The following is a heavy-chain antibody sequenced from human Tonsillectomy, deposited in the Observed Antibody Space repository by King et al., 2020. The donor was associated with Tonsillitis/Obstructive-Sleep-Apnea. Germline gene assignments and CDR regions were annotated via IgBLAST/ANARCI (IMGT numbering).Heavy chain of an antibody. CDR1: RFTFSSYW. V-gene: IGHV3-7*04. D-gene: IGHD3-16*01. Sequence: EVQLVESGGGLVQPGWSLRLSCAASRFTFSSYWMSWVRQAPGTGLEWVANIKEDGGEKSYVDSVKGRFTISRDNAKNSLYLQMNSLRAEDTAVYYCARDFTWFDPWGQGTLVTVSS. J-gene: IGHJ5*02. CDR2: IKEDGGEK. CDR3: ARDFTWFDP.